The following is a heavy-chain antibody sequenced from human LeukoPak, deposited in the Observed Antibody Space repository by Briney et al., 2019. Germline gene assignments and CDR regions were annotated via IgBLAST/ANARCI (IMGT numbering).Heavy chain of an antibody. CDR1: GDSLNSYY. D-gene: IGHD6-25*01. CDR2: IFYSGSS. Sequence: SETLSLTCIVSGDSLNSYYWSWIRQPPGEGLQWIGYIFYSGSSNYNASLRSRVAISVDTSKNQFSLKLTSVTAADTAVYYCAGRAARFFDYWGQGILVTVSS. CDR3: AGRAARFFDY. V-gene: IGHV4-59*01. J-gene: IGHJ4*02.